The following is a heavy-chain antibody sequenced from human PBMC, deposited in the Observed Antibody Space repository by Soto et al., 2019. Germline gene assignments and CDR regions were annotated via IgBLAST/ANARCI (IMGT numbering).Heavy chain of an antibody. V-gene: IGHV4-34*01. CDR2: INHSGST. J-gene: IGHJ4*02. CDR3: ARDKITGLFDY. Sequence: QVQVQRWGAGLLKPTETLSLTCAVYGGSFSGYYWTWIRQPPGTGLEWIGEINHSGSTNYNPSLKSRVTISVDTSKNQFSLKLTSVTAADTAVYYCARDKITGLFDYWGQGTLVTVSS. CDR1: GGSFSGYY. D-gene: IGHD2-8*02.